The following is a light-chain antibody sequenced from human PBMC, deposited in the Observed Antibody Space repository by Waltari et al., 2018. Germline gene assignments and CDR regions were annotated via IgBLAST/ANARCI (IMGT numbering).Light chain of an antibody. CDR1: QSIFYSSNNKNY. Sequence: DIVMTQSPDSLAVSLGERATINCKSSQSIFYSSNNKNYLAWYQQKPGQSPKLLISWASTRESGVPDRFSGSGYGTDFTLTISSLQAEDVAVYYCQQYYAPLRTFGRGTEVEVK. V-gene: IGKV4-1*01. J-gene: IGKJ4*02. CDR3: QQYYAPLRT. CDR2: WAS.